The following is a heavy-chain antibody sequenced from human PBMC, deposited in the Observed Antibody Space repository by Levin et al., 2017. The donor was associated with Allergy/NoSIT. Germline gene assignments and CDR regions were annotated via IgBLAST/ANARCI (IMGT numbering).Heavy chain of an antibody. CDR3: ARDFVVEVGAQVWDYFYGMDV. CDR2: INPYNGNT. CDR1: GYSFKNNG. J-gene: IGHJ6*02. V-gene: IGHV1-18*01. Sequence: ASVKVSCKASGYSFKNNGITWVRQAPGQGLEWLGCINPYNGNTNYAQRLQGRVTMTTDASTSTAYMDLRALRSDDTAVYYCARDFVVEVGAQVWDYFYGMDVWGQGTTVTVSS. D-gene: IGHD2-15*01.